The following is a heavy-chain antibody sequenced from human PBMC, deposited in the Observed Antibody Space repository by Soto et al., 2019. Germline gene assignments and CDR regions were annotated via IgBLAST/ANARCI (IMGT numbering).Heavy chain of an antibody. CDR2: ISGSGGST. D-gene: IGHD3-3*01. CDR1: GFTFSGYA. V-gene: IGHV3-23*01. J-gene: IGHJ4*02. CDR3: AKATYYDFWSGSGPFDY. Sequence: VHLLESGGGLIQPGGSLRLSCAASGFTFSGYAMSWVRQAPGRGLEWVSAISGSGGSTFYADSVKGRFTISRDNSKDTMYLQMHSLRAEDTAVYYCAKATYYDFWSGSGPFDYWGLGALVSVSS.